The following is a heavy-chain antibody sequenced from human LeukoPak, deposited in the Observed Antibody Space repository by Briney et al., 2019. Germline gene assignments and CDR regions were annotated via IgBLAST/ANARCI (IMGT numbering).Heavy chain of an antibody. CDR3: ARHLWFGELRR. CDR2: IYYSGST. Sequence: PSETLSLTCTVSGGSISSSSYYWGWIRQPPGKGLEWIGSIYYSGSTYYNPSLKSRVTISVDTSKNQFSLKLSSVTAADTAVYYCARHLWFGELRRWGKGTTVTISS. J-gene: IGHJ6*04. CDR1: GGSISSSSYY. D-gene: IGHD3-10*01. V-gene: IGHV4-39*01.